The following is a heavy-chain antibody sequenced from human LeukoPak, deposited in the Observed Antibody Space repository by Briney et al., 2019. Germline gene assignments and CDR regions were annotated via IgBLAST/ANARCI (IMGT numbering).Heavy chain of an antibody. V-gene: IGHV3-11*01. J-gene: IGHJ4*02. CDR1: GFTFSDYY. D-gene: IGHD5-18*01. CDR3: ARDPGYSYGSHYFDY. CDR2: ISSSGSTI. Sequence: GGSLRLSCAASGFTFSDYYMSWIRQAPGKGLERVSYISSSGSTIYYADSVKGRFTISRDNAKNSLYLQMNSLRAEDTAVYYCARDPGYSYGSHYFDYWGQGTLVTVSS.